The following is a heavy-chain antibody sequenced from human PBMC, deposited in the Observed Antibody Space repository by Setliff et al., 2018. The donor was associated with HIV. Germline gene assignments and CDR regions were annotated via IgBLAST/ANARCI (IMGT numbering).Heavy chain of an antibody. CDR2: ISYDGGNK. D-gene: IGHD1-26*01. CDR1: GFIFNNYA. CDR3: ARGLRAYLGY. J-gene: IGHJ4*02. V-gene: IGHV3-30*04. Sequence: PGGSLRLSCAASGFIFNNYAMHWVRQAPGKGLEWVAIISYDGGNKYYADSVKGRFTISRDNSKNTLYLQMNSLRSEDTAIYFCARGLRAYLGYWGQGTLVTVSS.